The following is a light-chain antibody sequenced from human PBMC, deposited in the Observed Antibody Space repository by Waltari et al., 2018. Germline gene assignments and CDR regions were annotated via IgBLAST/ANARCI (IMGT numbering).Light chain of an antibody. CDR1: QNIGKY. CDR2: AAS. Sequence: DIQMTQSPSSLSASIGDRVTITCRASQNIGKYLNWYQHKPGKAPKLLIYAASSLLSGVPSRFSGSGSGTDFTFTISSLQPEDFATYYCQQSSSTPQSTFGQGT. V-gene: IGKV1-39*01. CDR3: QQSSSTPQST. J-gene: IGKJ5*01.